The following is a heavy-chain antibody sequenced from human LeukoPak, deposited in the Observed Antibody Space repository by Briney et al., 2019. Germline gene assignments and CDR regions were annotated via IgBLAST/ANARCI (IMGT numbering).Heavy chain of an antibody. V-gene: IGHV1-46*01. D-gene: IGHD3-22*01. CDR1: GYTFTSYY. CDR2: INPSGGST. CDR3: ARGPGPADDGGGYCFDY. J-gene: IGHJ4*02. Sequence: ASVKVSCKASGYTFTSYYLYWVRQAPGQELGWMGVINPSGGSTTSAQKFQGRVTMTRDTSTSTDYMELRSPRSEDTAVYYCARGPGPADDGGGYCFDYWGQGTLVTVSS.